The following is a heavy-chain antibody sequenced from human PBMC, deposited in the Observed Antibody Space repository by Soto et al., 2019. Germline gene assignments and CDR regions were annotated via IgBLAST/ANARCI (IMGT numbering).Heavy chain of an antibody. J-gene: IGHJ4*02. CDR1: GFSLSSTRMA. Sequence: QITLKESGPTLVKPTQTLTLTCTFSGFSLSSTRMAVGWIRQPPGKALEWLALIYWDDDKPYSPFLKSRLTITKDTPKNQVVLTMSNMDPVDTARYYCAHIVVAGLGYYFDYWGQGTLVTVSS. D-gene: IGHD6-19*01. V-gene: IGHV2-5*02. CDR2: IYWDDDK. CDR3: AHIVVAGLGYYFDY.